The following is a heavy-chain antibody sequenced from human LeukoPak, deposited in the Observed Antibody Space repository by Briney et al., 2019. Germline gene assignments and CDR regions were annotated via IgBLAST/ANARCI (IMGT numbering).Heavy chain of an antibody. CDR3: AKGRSEWPDAFDI. CDR1: GYTFSSYA. Sequence: PGGFLRLSCAASGYTFSSYAMSWVRQAPGKGLEWVSAISGSGGSTYYADSVKGRFTISRDNSKNTLYLQMNSLRAEDTAVYYCAKGRSEWPDAFDIWGQGTMVTVSS. J-gene: IGHJ3*02. V-gene: IGHV3-23*01. D-gene: IGHD3-3*01. CDR2: ISGSGGST.